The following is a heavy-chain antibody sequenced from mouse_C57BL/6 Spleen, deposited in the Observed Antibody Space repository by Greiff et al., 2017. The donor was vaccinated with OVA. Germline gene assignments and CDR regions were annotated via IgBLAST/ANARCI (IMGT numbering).Heavy chain of an antibody. D-gene: IGHD1-1*01. CDR1: GCSFTDYN. V-gene: IGHV1-39*01. CDR3: ARELLRGYAMDY. J-gene: IGHJ4*01. Sequence: EVHLVESGPELVKPGASVKISCKASGCSFTDYNMNWVKQSTGKSLEWIGVINPNYGTTSYNQKFKGKATLTVDQSSSTAYMQLNSLTSEDSAVYYCARELLRGYAMDYWGQGTSVTVSS. CDR2: INPNYGTT.